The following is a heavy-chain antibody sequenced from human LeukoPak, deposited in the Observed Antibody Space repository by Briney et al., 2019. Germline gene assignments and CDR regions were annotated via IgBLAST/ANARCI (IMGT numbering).Heavy chain of an antibody. CDR1: GYSISSGYY. Sequence: SETLSLTCAVSGYSISSGYYWGWIRTSPGKGLEWIGSIYHSGSTYYNPSLKSRVTISVDTSKNQFSLKLSSVTAADTAVYYCARETCSGGSCFQFDFWGQGTLVTVSS. V-gene: IGHV4-38-2*01. CDR3: ARETCSGGSCFQFDF. J-gene: IGHJ4*02. CDR2: IYHSGST. D-gene: IGHD2-15*01.